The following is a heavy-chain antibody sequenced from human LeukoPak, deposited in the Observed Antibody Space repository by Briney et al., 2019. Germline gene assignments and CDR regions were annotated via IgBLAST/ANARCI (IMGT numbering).Heavy chain of an antibody. D-gene: IGHD3-22*01. V-gene: IGHV5-51*01. Sequence: GEPLKISCKGPGYSFSTYWIAWVRQMPGKGLEWMGIIYPGDSDTRYSPSFQGQVTISADTSVSSAYLQWSSLKASDTAMYYCARPNITSYYDSRGYDAFDVWGQGTMVTVSS. CDR2: IYPGDSDT. CDR1: GYSFSTYW. J-gene: IGHJ3*01. CDR3: ARPNITSYYDSRGYDAFDV.